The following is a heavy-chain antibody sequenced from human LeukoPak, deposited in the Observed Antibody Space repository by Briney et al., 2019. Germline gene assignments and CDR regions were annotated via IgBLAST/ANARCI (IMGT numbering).Heavy chain of an antibody. J-gene: IGHJ4*02. CDR2: IYPGDSDT. CDR1: GYSFTSYW. V-gene: IGHV5-51*01. CDR3: ARADYYGSGSGPLQYYFDY. Sequence: GESLKISCKGSGYSFTSYWIGWVRQMPGKGLEWMGIIYPGDSDTRYSPSFQGQVTISADKSISTACLQWSSLKASDTAMYYCARADYYGSGSGPLQYYFDYWGQGTLVTVSS. D-gene: IGHD3-10*01.